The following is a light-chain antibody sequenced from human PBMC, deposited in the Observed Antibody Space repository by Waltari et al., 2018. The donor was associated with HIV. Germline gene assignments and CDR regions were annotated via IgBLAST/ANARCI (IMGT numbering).Light chain of an antibody. J-gene: IGLJ6*01. V-gene: IGLV2-8*01. Sequence: QSALPQPPSASGSLGQPFTISSPGPSSNVGGYGYFSWYKQHPDKAPKLIIYEVNKRPSGVPDRFSGSKSDNTASLTVAGLQDDDEAHYYCASYGDTNRVLFGGGTRVTVL. CDR3: ASYGDTNRVL. CDR1: SSNVGGYGY. CDR2: EVN.